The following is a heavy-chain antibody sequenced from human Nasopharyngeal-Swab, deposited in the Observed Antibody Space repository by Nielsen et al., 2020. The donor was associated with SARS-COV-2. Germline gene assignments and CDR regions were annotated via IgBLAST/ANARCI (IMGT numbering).Heavy chain of an antibody. CDR1: GFTFRYYW. J-gene: IGHJ4*02. Sequence: GGSLRLSCAVSGFTFRYYWMSWVRQAPGKGLEWVANINQDGTETYYVDSVKGRFTISRDNAKNSVSLQMNSLRADDTAVYYCASRSLLSGGAFDYWGQGTLVIVSS. CDR2: INQDGTET. V-gene: IGHV3-7*03. D-gene: IGHD2-21*01. CDR3: ASRSLLSGGAFDY.